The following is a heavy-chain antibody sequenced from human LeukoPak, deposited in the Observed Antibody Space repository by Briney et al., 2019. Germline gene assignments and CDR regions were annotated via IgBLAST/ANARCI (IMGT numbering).Heavy chain of an antibody. D-gene: IGHD2-15*01. CDR2: FYPGDSDT. J-gene: IGHJ4*02. V-gene: IGHV5-51*01. CDR1: GYSFTSYW. CDR3: ASRVVATGAFDY. Sequence: SLKISCKGSGYSFTSYWIGWVRQTPGKGMEWVGIFYPGDSDTRYSPSFQGQVTISADKSISTAYLRWSRLKASDAVLYCCASRVVATGAFDYWGQGTLVTVSS.